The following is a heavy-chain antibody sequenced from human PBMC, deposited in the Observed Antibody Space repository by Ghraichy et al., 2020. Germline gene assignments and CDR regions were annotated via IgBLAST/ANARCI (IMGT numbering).Heavy chain of an antibody. D-gene: IGHD3-3*01. V-gene: IGHV3-64D*06. J-gene: IGHJ4*02. Sequence: GSLRLSCSASGFTFSSYAMHWVRQAPGKGLEYVSAISSNGGSTYYADSVKGRFTISRDNSKNTLYLQMSSLRAGDTAVYYCVKVEAPPRIDHVLRFLEWSQEFDYWGQGTLVTVSS. CDR3: VKVEAPPRIDHVLRFLEWSQEFDY. CDR2: ISSNGGST. CDR1: GFTFSSYA.